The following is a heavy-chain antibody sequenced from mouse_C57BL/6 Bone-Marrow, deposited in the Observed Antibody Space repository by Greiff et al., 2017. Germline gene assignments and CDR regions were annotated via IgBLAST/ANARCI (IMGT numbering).Heavy chain of an antibody. J-gene: IGHJ2*01. D-gene: IGHD2-3*01. CDR1: GYTFTSYW. Sequence: QVQLQQPGAELVKPGASVKLSCKASGYTFTSYWMQWVKQRPGQGLEWIGEIDPSDSYTNYHQKFKGKATLTVDTSTSTAYMQLSSLTSEDSAVYYCASSSDGYYSYYLDYWGQGTTLTVSS. CDR3: ASSSDGYYSYYLDY. V-gene: IGHV1-50*01. CDR2: IDPSDSYT.